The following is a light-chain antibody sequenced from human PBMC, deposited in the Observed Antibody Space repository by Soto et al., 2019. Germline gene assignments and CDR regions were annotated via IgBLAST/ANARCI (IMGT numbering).Light chain of an antibody. V-gene: IGLV1-40*01. CDR1: SSNIGAGYD. CDR3: QSYDSSLRVVV. J-gene: IGLJ2*01. CDR2: GNS. Sequence: QSVLTQPPSVSGAPGQRVTISCTGSSSNIGAGYDVHWYQQLPGTAPKLLIHGNSNRPSGVPDRFSGSKSGTSASLAITGLQAEDEADYYCQSYDSSLRVVVFGGGTKLTV.